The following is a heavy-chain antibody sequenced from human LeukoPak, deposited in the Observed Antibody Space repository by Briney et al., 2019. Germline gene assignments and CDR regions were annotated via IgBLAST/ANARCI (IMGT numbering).Heavy chain of an antibody. D-gene: IGHD5-24*01. CDR1: GGSISSSSYY. V-gene: IGHV4-39*01. CDR3: ARQLGDGYNLVSWFDP. CDR2: VYYTGST. J-gene: IGHJ5*02. Sequence: PSETLSLTCTVSGGSISSSSYYWGWIRQSPGNGLEWIGSVYYTGSTQDNPSLKGRVTISEDTSKNQFSLKLTSVTAEDTAVYYCARQLGDGYNLVSWFDPWGQGTLVTVSS.